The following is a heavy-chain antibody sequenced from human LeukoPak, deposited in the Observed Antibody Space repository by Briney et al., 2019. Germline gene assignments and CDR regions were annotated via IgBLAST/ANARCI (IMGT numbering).Heavy chain of an antibody. Sequence: GGSLRLSCEASGFTFSNAWMSWVRQAPGKGLEWVGLIRSKTDGGTTDYAAPVKGRFTISRDDSKNTLYLQMNSLKTEDTAVYYCTTDPPGFGYCSGGGCSSDNWFDPWGQGTLVTVSS. V-gene: IGHV3-15*01. J-gene: IGHJ5*02. CDR2: IRSKTDGGTT. CDR3: TTDPPGFGYCSGGGCSSDNWFDP. D-gene: IGHD2-15*01. CDR1: GFTFSNAW.